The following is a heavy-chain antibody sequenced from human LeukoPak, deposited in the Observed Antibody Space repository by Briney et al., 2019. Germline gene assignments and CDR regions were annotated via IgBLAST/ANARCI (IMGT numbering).Heavy chain of an antibody. CDR2: INAGNGNT. CDR3: ARDPTPYLYYGMDV. J-gene: IGHJ6*02. Sequence: ASVKVSCKASGYTFTSYAMHWVRQAPGQRLEWMGWINAGNGNTKYSQKFQGRVTITRDTSASTAYMELSSLRSEDTAVYYCARDPTPYLYYGMDVWGQGTTVTVSS. V-gene: IGHV1-3*01. CDR1: GYTFTSYA.